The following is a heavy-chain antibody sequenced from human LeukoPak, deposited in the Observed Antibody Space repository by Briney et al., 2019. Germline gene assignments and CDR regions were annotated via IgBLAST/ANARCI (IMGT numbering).Heavy chain of an antibody. CDR1: GGSISSYY. V-gene: IGHV4-59*08. J-gene: IGHJ3*02. CDR3: ARLGTFMVTGAFDI. CDR2: IYYSGST. D-gene: IGHD4-23*01. Sequence: KASETLSLTCTVSGGSISSYYWSWIRQPPGKGLEWIGYIYYSGSTNYNPSLKSRVTISVDTSKNQFSLKLSSVTAADTAVYYCARLGTFMVTGAFDIWGQGTMVTVSS.